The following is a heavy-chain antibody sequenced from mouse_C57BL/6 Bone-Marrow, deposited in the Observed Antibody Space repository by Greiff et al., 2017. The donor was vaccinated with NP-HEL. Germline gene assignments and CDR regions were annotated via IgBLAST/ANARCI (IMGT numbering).Heavy chain of an antibody. J-gene: IGHJ3*01. V-gene: IGHV1-50*01. CDR2: IDPSDSYT. CDR3: AREGVYDYDGVAY. D-gene: IGHD2-4*01. Sequence: KPGQGLAWIGEIDPSDSYTNYNQKFKGKATLTVDTSSSTAYMQLSSLTSEDSAVYYCAREGVYDYDGVAYWGQGTLVTVSA.